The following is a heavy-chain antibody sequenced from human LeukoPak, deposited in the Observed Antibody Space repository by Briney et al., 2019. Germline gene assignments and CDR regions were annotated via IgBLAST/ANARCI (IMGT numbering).Heavy chain of an antibody. CDR3: ARRAMSGNSFDY. CDR2: LIPIFGTT. CDR1: GDTFSSYA. V-gene: IGHV1-69*06. Sequence: SVKVSCKASGDTFSSYAISWVRQAPGQGLEWMGGLIPIFGTTNYAQKFQGRVTITADKSASTAYMEPRSLRSDDTAVYYCARRAMSGNSFDYWGQGTLVTVSS. D-gene: IGHD1-1*01. J-gene: IGHJ4*02.